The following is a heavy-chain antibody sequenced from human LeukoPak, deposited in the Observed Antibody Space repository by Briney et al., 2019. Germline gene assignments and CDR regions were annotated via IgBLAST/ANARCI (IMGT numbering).Heavy chain of an antibody. CDR3: ARVLDLYYYDSSGYPMGSYYFDY. D-gene: IGHD3-22*01. CDR1: GGSISTSNYY. CDR2: IYYSGST. J-gene: IGHJ4*02. V-gene: IGHV4-61*05. Sequence: PSETLSLTCTVSGGSISTSNYYWGWIRQPPGKGLEWIGYIYYSGSTNYNPSLKSRVTISVDTSKNQFSLKLSSVTAADTAVYYCARVLDLYYYDSSGYPMGSYYFDYWGQGTLVTVSS.